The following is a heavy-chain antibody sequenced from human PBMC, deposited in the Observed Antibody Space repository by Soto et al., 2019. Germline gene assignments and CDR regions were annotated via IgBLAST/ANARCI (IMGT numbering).Heavy chain of an antibody. Sequence: EVQLVESGGGLVQPGGSLRLSCAASGFTFSSYSMNWVRQAPGKGLEWISYISGSSGTIYYADSVKGRFTISRDNARNSLYLQMSSLGDEDTAVYYCARWGSFDCWGQGTLVTVSS. CDR1: GFTFSSYS. V-gene: IGHV3-48*02. CDR3: ARWGSFDC. J-gene: IGHJ4*02. CDR2: ISGSSGTI. D-gene: IGHD1-26*01.